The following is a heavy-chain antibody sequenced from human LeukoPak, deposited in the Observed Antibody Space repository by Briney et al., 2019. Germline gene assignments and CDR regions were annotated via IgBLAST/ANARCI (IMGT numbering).Heavy chain of an antibody. J-gene: IGHJ4*02. CDR3: AGRNTGVVAGLDC. Sequence: ASVKVSCKASGYTFTSYDINWVRQATGQGLEWMGWMNPNSGNTGYAQKFRGRVTMTRNTSISTAYMELSSLRSEDTAVYYCAGRNTGVVAGLDCWGQGTLVTVSS. CDR2: MNPNSGNT. CDR1: GYTFTSYD. D-gene: IGHD5-18*01. V-gene: IGHV1-8*01.